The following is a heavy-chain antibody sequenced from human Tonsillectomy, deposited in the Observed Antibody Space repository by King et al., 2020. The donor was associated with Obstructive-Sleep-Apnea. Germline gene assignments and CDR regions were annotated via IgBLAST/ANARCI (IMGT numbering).Heavy chain of an antibody. Sequence: VQLVESGGGVVQPGRSLRLSCAASGFTFSNYGMHWVRQAPGEGLEWVAIISYDGSVKYYADSLKGRFTIFRDNSKSTLYLQMNSLRPEDTAVYYCGGYNWFDPWGQGTLVTVSS. V-gene: IGHV3-30*03. CDR3: GGYNWFDP. J-gene: IGHJ5*02. D-gene: IGHD6-13*01. CDR1: GFTFSNYG. CDR2: ISYDGSVK.